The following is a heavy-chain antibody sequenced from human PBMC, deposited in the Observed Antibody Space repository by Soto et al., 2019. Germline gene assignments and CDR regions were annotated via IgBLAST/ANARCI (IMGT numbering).Heavy chain of an antibody. V-gene: IGHV1-69*02. J-gene: IGHJ5*02. CDR1: GGTFSSYT. CDR2: IIPILGIA. CDR3: ARAFNFWSGSWLDP. Sequence: SVKVSCKASGGTFSSYTISWVRQAPGQGLEWMGRIIPILGIANYAQKFQGRVTITADESTSTAYMELSSLRSEDTAVYYCARAFNFWSGSWLDPWGQGTLVTVSS. D-gene: IGHD3-3*01.